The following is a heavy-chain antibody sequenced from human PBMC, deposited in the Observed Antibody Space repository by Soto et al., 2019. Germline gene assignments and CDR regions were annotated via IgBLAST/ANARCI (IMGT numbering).Heavy chain of an antibody. V-gene: IGHV3-33*03. Sequence: GGSLRPSCASSGFSFISYGMHWVRQAPGKGLDWVAVIWYDGSNKYYAESVKGRFTISRDNSKNTLYVQMNSLTVEDTAVYYCARAQYTGSYFDACDVWGQGTMVTVS. J-gene: IGHJ3*01. CDR2: IWYDGSNK. CDR1: GFSFISYG. D-gene: IGHD1-26*01. CDR3: ARAQYTGSYFDACDV.